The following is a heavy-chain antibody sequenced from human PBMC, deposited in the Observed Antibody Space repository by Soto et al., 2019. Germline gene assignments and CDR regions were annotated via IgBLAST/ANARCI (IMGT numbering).Heavy chain of an antibody. D-gene: IGHD3-3*01. V-gene: IGHV1-18*01. J-gene: IGHJ5*02. CDR3: ARSSLTIFGVVGDRGWFDP. CDR2: LSAYNGNT. Sequence: QVQLVQSGAEVKKPGASVKVSCKASGYTCTSYGISWVRQAPGQGLEWMGWLSAYNGNTNYAQKLQGRVTMTTDTSTRPAYMELRRLRSDGTAVYYCARSSLTIFGVVGDRGWFDPWGQGTLVTVSS. CDR1: GYTCTSYG.